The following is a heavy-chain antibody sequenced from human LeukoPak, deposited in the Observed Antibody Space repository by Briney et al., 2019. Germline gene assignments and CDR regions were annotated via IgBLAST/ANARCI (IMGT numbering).Heavy chain of an antibody. CDR1: GLTFGIYE. Sequence: PGGSLRLSCAASGLTFGIYEMNWVRQAPGMGLEWVSYTSNSGTTIYYADSVKGRFTISRDNAKNSLYLQMNSLRVEDTAVYYCARGAGSYPFFDSWGQGTLLTVSS. CDR2: TSNSGTTI. D-gene: IGHD1-26*01. V-gene: IGHV3-48*03. CDR3: ARGAGSYPFFDS. J-gene: IGHJ4*02.